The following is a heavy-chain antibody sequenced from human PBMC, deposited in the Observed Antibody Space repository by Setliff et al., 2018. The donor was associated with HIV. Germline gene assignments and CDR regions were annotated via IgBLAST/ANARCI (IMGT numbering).Heavy chain of an antibody. Sequence: PSETLSLTCSVSGDSISDTTYYWGWIRQPPGKGLEWIGNIYHSGSTLYKPSLKSRVTMSVDTSKNQLSLKLNSVTAADTAVYHCARLSSYRSSSYYFDYWGQGALVTVSS. CDR2: IYHSGST. D-gene: IGHD6-6*01. V-gene: IGHV4-39*01. CDR1: GDSISDTTYY. J-gene: IGHJ4*02. CDR3: ARLSSYRSSSYYFDY.